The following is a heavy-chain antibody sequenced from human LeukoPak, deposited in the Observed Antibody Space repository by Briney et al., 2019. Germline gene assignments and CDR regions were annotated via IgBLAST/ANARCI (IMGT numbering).Heavy chain of an antibody. CDR3: ARDLSSYSSGWSTSGY. Sequence: PGGSLRLSCAASGSTFSSYGMHWVRQAPGKGLEWVAVIWYDGSNKYYADSVKGRFTISRDNSKNTLYLQMNSLRAEDTAVYYCARDLSSYSSGWSTSGYWGQGTLVTVSS. J-gene: IGHJ4*02. CDR1: GSTFSSYG. D-gene: IGHD6-13*01. CDR2: IWYDGSNK. V-gene: IGHV3-33*01.